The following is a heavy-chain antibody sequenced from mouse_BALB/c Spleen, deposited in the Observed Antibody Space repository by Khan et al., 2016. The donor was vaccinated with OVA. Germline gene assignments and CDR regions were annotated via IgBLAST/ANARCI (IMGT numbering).Heavy chain of an antibody. CDR1: GISITTGNYR. Sequence: EVQLQESGPGLVKPSQTVSLTCTVTGISITTGNYRWSWIRQFPGNKLEWIGNIYYSGTITYNPSLTSRTTITRDTSKNLFFLEMNSLTAEDTATYDCARDYGSLYWYFDVWGAGTTVTVSS. CDR3: ARDYGSLYWYFDV. D-gene: IGHD1-1*01. J-gene: IGHJ1*01. CDR2: IYYSGTI. V-gene: IGHV3-5*02.